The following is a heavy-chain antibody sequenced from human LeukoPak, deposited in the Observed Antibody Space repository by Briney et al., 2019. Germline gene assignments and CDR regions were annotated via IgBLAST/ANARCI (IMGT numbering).Heavy chain of an antibody. CDR3: ESLGEKATKPKSGYYYKDV. CDR2: FNPNSGGT. V-gene: IGHV1-2*06. CDR1: GYTFTGYY. D-gene: IGHD5-24*01. J-gene: IGHJ6*03. Sequence: GASVKVSCKASGYTFTGYYMHWVRQAPGQGLEWMGRFNPNSGGTNYAQKFQGRVTMTRDTSISTAYMELRRLRSDDTAVYYCESLGEKATKPKSGYYYKDVWGKGTTVTVSS.